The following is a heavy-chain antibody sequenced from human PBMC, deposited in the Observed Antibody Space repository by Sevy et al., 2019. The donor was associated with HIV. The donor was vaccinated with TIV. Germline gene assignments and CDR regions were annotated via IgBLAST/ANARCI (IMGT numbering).Heavy chain of an antibody. V-gene: IGHV3-23*01. Sequence: GGSLRLSCAASGFTFSSYGMSWVRQAPGKGLEWVSAISGSSSSTYYADSVKGRFTISRDNSKNTLYLQMNSLRAEDTAVYYCAKRDSGRIGEFYFDYWGQGTLVTVSS. D-gene: IGHD3-10*01. CDR2: ISGSSSST. CDR3: AKRDSGRIGEFYFDY. J-gene: IGHJ4*02. CDR1: GFTFSSYG.